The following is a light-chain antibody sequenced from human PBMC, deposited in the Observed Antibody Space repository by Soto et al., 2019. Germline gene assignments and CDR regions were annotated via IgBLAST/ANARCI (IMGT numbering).Light chain of an antibody. CDR2: AAS. CDR3: QQYDNWPPIT. Sequence: EIVLTQSPGTLSLSPGERATLSCRASQSVTDSYLAWYQQKHGQAPRLLIYAASARATGIPARFSGSGSGTEFTLPISSMQSEDFAVYYCQQYDNWPPITFGQGTRLEI. V-gene: IGKV3-15*01. J-gene: IGKJ5*01. CDR1: QSVTDSY.